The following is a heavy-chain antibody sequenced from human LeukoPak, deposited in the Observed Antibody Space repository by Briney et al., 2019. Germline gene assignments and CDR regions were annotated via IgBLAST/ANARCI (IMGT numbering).Heavy chain of an antibody. CDR3: ARRSGSDWYEASAF. Sequence: EASVKVSCKTSGYSFTIYHMHWVRQAPGQGLEWMGIINPNTGSTTYAQKFQGRVTMTRDTSTSTVYMEVSSLRSDDTAVYYCARRSGSDWYEASAFWGQGTLVTVSS. V-gene: IGHV1-46*01. J-gene: IGHJ4*02. CDR2: INPNTGST. D-gene: IGHD6-19*01. CDR1: GYSFTIYH.